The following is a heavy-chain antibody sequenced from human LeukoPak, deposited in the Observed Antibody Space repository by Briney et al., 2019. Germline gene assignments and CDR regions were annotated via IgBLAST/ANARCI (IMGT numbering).Heavy chain of an antibody. D-gene: IGHD4-17*01. CDR1: GFTFSSYA. CDR2: ISYDGSNK. CDR3: ARERGDYNDADAFDI. Sequence: GGSLRLSCAASGFTFSSYAMHWVRQAPGKGLEWVAVISYDGSNKYYADSVKGRFTISRDNSKNTLYLQMNSLRAEDTAVYYCARERGDYNDADAFDIWGQGTMVTVSS. V-gene: IGHV3-30-3*01. J-gene: IGHJ3*02.